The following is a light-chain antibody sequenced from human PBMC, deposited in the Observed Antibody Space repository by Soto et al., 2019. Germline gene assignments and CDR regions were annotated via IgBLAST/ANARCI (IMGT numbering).Light chain of an antibody. CDR1: SSDVGNYNL. V-gene: IGLV2-23*02. Sequence: QSVLTQPASVSGSPGQSITISCSGTSSDVGNYNLVSWYQRHPGKAPKLMIFEVSKWPSGVSHRFSGSKSGNTASLTISGLQADEEADYFCCSYAGDNNYVFGTGTKVTVL. CDR3: CSYAGDNNYV. CDR2: EVS. J-gene: IGLJ1*01.